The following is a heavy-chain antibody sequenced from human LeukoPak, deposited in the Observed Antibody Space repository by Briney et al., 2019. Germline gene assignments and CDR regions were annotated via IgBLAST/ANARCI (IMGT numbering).Heavy chain of an antibody. V-gene: IGHV1-2*02. CDR2: INPNSGGT. Sequence: ASVKVSCKASGYTFTGYYIHWVRQAPGQGLEWMGWINPNSGGTNYAQKFQGRVTMTTDTSTSTAYMELRSLRSDDTAVYYCARASLCSSTSCYVAAVGDWFDPWGQGTLVTVSS. CDR3: ARASLCSSTSCYVAAVGDWFDP. CDR1: GYTFTGYY. J-gene: IGHJ5*02. D-gene: IGHD2-2*01.